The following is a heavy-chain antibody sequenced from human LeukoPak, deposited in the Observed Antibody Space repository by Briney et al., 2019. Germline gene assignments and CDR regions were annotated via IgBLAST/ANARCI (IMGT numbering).Heavy chain of an antibody. V-gene: IGHV3-30*02. CDR1: GFTFSNYG. J-gene: IGHJ4*02. Sequence: GGSLRLSCAASGFTFSNYGMHWGRQAPAKGLGWVAYLRSDGSYKYYADSVKGRFTISRDTSKNTLYLQMSSLRADDTAVYYCAKVFPGTVTTGFDYWGQGTLVTVSS. CDR3: AKVFPGTVTTGFDY. D-gene: IGHD4-17*01. CDR2: LRSDGSYK.